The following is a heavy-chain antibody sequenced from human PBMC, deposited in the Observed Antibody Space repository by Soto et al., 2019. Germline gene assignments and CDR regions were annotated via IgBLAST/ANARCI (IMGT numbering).Heavy chain of an antibody. CDR3: ARGRSWYAF. J-gene: IGHJ4*02. Sequence: PSVKVSCKTSGYPFTGHYIHWLRQAPGQGFEWLGWISNSGDTKYAQNFQGRVSMTRDTSITTAYMELKGLQSGDTAVYYCARGRSWYAFWGQGTLVTVSS. CDR1: GYPFTGHY. D-gene: IGHD6-13*01. V-gene: IGHV1-2*02. CDR2: ISNSGDT.